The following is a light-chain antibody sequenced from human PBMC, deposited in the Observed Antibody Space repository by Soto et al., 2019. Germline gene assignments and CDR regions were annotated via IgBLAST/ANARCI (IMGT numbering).Light chain of an antibody. CDR2: GAS. CDR3: HQFGSSPPAFT. Sequence: ESMLTQSPGTLSLSPGERATLSCRASQSVSTRYLTWYQQKPGQAPRLLIYGASIRATGIPDRFSGRGSGTDFTLTISRLEPEDFAVYYCHQFGSSPPAFTFGQGTKLEI. V-gene: IGKV3-20*01. J-gene: IGKJ2*01. CDR1: QSVSTRY.